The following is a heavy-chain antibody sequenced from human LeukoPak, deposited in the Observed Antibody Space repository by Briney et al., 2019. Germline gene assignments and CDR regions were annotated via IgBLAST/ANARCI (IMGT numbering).Heavy chain of an antibody. V-gene: IGHV4-34*01. J-gene: IGHJ6*02. CDR3: ARHKLRITMVRGVPETYYYYGMDV. D-gene: IGHD3-10*01. CDR2: INHSGST. Sequence: SETLSLTCAVYGGSFSGYYWSWIRQPPGKGLEWIGEINHSGSTNYNPSLKSRVTISVDTSKNQFSLKLSSVTAADTAVYYCARHKLRITMVRGVPETYYYYGMDVWGQGTTVTVSS. CDR1: GGSFSGYY.